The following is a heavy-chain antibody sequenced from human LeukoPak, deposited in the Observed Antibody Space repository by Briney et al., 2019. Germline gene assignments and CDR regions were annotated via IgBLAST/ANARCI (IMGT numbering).Heavy chain of an antibody. D-gene: IGHD3-3*01. Sequence: SETLSLTCTVSSFSISSGHYYWSWIRQPPGKGLEWIGYIDYGGSTYYNPSLQSRVTISIDGSKNQFSLKLSSVTAADTAVYYCARVPSKLRSGLTFDFWGQGTLVTVSS. CDR2: IDYGGST. CDR3: ARVPSKLRSGLTFDF. J-gene: IGHJ4*01. CDR1: SFSISSGHYY. V-gene: IGHV4-30-4*01.